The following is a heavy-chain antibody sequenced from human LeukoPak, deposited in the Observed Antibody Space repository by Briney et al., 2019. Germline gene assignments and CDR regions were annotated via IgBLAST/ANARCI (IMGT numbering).Heavy chain of an antibody. D-gene: IGHD5-18*01. J-gene: IGHJ5*02. CDR2: ISGSGGST. CDR3: AKVGELWYRNWFDP. Sequence: GGSLRLSCAASGFTFSSYAMSWVRQAPGKGLEWVSAISGSGGSTYYADSVKGRFTISRDNSKNTLYLQMNSLRAEDTAVYYCAKVGELWYRNWFDPWAREPWSPSPQ. V-gene: IGHV3-23*01. CDR1: GFTFSSYA.